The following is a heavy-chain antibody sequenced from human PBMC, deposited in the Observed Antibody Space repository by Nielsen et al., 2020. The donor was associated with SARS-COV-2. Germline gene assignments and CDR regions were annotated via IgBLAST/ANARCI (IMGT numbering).Heavy chain of an antibody. V-gene: IGHV3-48*01. CDR2: ISSSSSTI. CDR3: AKDRYGDPTYYFDY. Sequence: GGSLRLSCAASGFTFSSYAMNWVRQAPGKGLEWVSYISSSSSTIYYADSVKGRFTISRDNAKNSLYLQMNSLRAEDTAVYYCAKDRYGDPTYYFDYWGQGTLVTVSS. CDR1: GFTFSSYA. J-gene: IGHJ4*02. D-gene: IGHD4-17*01.